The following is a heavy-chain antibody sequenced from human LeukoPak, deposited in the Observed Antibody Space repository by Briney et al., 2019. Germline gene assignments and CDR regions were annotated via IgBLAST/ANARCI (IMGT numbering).Heavy chain of an antibody. V-gene: IGHV3-33*01. CDR1: GFTFSSYG. Sequence: PGGSLRLSCAASGFTFSSYGMHWVRQAPGKGLEWVAVIWYDGSNKYYADSVKGRFTISRDNSKNTLYLQMNSLRAEDTAVYYCAALQISSGWYGLDDYWGQGTLVTVSS. CDR3: AALQISSGWYGLDDY. J-gene: IGHJ4*02. D-gene: IGHD6-19*01. CDR2: IWYDGSNK.